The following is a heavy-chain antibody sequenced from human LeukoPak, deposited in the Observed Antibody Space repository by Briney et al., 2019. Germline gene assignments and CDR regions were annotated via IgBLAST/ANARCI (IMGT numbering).Heavy chain of an antibody. CDR1: GASISTSTYY. V-gene: IGHV4-39*02. D-gene: IGHD4-17*01. J-gene: IGHJ4*02. CDR3: ASDYGDPYHFDY. CDR2: IYYIGNT. Sequence: SETLSLTCTVSGASISTSTYYWGWIRQPPGKGLEWIASIYYIGNTYYNPSLRSRVTISVETSKNHFSLKLSSVTAADTAIYYCASDYGDPYHFDYWGQGTLVTVSS.